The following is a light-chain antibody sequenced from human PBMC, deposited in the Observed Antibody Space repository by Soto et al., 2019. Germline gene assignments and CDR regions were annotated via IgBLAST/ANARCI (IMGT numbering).Light chain of an antibody. V-gene: IGLV2-8*01. Sequence: QSALTQPPSASGAPGQSVTISCTGTSSDVGAYDYVSWYQQHPGKAPKLMIYEINKRPSGVPDRFSGSKSGNTASLTVSGLQAEDEADYYCSSFAGRNNFPSVFGNGTNVTVL. CDR1: SSDVGAYDY. CDR2: EIN. J-gene: IGLJ1*01. CDR3: SSFAGRNNFPSV.